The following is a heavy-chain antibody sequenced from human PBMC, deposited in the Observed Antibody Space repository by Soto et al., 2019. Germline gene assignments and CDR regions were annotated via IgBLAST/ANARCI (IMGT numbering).Heavy chain of an antibody. J-gene: IGHJ4*02. D-gene: IGHD3-9*01. V-gene: IGHV4-39*01. CDR1: GGSISSSSYY. CDR2: IYYSGST. CDR3: ARHGNYDILTGYYFDY. Sequence: SETLSLTCTVSGGSISSSSYYWGWIRQPPGKGLEWIGSIYYSGSTYYNPSLKSRVTISVDTSKNQFSLKLSSVTAADTAVYYCARHGNYDILTGYYFDYWGQGTLVTVSS.